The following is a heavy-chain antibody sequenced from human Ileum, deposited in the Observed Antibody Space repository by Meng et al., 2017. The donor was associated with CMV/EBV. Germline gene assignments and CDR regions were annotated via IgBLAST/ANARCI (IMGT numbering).Heavy chain of an antibody. V-gene: IGHV4-34*01. J-gene: IGHJ4*02. CDR2: FNHYGST. CDR1: GGSFSGCF. Sequence: AQLEEWGAGLSKSSEPLSLSCAVYGGSFSGCFWSWIRQGPGKGLEWIGEFNHYGSTNYNPSLKSRVTISVDTSKNQFSLNLSSVTAADTVVYYCAGGKSNLEYWGQGTLVTVSS. CDR3: AGGKSNLEY. D-gene: IGHD4-11*01.